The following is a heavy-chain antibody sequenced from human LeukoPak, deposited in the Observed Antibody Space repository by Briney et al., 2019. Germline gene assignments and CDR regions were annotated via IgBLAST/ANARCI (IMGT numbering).Heavy chain of an antibody. J-gene: IGHJ5*02. Sequence: GGSLRLSCAASGFTFSNAWMSWVRQAPGKGLEWVSSISSSSSYIYYADSVKGRFTISRDNAKNSLYLQMNSLRAEDTAVYYCARDPAKRWFGELTNWFDPWGQGTLVTVSS. CDR1: GFTFSNAW. V-gene: IGHV3-21*01. D-gene: IGHD3-10*01. CDR2: ISSSSSYI. CDR3: ARDPAKRWFGELTNWFDP.